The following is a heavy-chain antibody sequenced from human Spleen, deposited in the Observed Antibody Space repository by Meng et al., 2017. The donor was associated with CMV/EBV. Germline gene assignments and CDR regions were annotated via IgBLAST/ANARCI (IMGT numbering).Heavy chain of an antibody. CDR1: GFTFDDYG. V-gene: IGHV3-21*06. J-gene: IGHJ6*02. Sequence: GESLKISCAASGFTFDDYGMSWVRQALGKGLEWVSFISDSSSYIYYADSVMGRFTISRDNAKNSLYLQMNSLRAEDTAVYYCARVGGYDYYYGMDVWGQGTTVTVSS. CDR2: ISDSSSYI. D-gene: IGHD4-23*01. CDR3: ARVGGYDYYYGMDV.